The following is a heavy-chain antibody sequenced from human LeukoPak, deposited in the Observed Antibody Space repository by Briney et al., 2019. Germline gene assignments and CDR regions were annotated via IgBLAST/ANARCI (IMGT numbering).Heavy chain of an antibody. Sequence: GGSLRLSCAASGFTFSDYYMSWIRQAPGKGLEWVGRIKSKTDGGTTDYAAPVKGRFTISRDDSKNTLYLQMNSLKTEDTAVYYCTTGPYHGLGYWGQGTLVTVSS. CDR1: GFTFSDYY. CDR3: TTGPYHGLGY. V-gene: IGHV3-15*01. D-gene: IGHD2-2*01. J-gene: IGHJ4*02. CDR2: IKSKTDGGTT.